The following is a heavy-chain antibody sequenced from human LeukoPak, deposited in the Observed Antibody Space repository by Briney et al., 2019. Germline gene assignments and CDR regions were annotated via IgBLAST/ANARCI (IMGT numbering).Heavy chain of an antibody. J-gene: IGHJ4*02. CDR1: GFTFRDYT. Sequence: GGSLRLSCAASGFTFRDYTMNWVRQAPGKGLEWVSAISRSGTYIKYADSVKGRFTVSRDNAKNSLFLQMNSLRVEDTAVYFCAREVLIVVEPATNTIDYWGQGTRVTVSS. CDR3: AREVLIVVEPATNTIDY. D-gene: IGHD2-2*01. V-gene: IGHV3-21*01. CDR2: ISRSGTYI.